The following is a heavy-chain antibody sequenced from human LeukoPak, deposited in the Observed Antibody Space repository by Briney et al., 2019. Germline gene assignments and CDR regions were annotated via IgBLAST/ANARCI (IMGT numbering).Heavy chain of an antibody. CDR1: GDSVSSNSVT. J-gene: IGHJ6*02. CDR3: ARDMVVLRFLEWLYTNYYGMDV. D-gene: IGHD3-3*01. V-gene: IGHV6-1*01. Sequence: SQTLSLTCAISGDSVSSNSVTWNWIRQSPSRGLEWLGRTYYRSTWYNDYAVSVRGRITVNPDTSKNQFSLHLNSVTPEDTAVYYCARDMVVLRFLEWLYTNYYGMDVWGQGTTVTVSS. CDR2: TYYRSTWYN.